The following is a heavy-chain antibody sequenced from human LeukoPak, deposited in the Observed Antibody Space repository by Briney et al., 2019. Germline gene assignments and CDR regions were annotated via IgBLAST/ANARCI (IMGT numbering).Heavy chain of an antibody. CDR2: ISGSGGST. D-gene: IGHD3-22*01. J-gene: IGHJ4*02. CDR1: GFTFSSYA. Sequence: SGGSLRLSCAASGFTFSSYAMSWVRQAPGKGLEWVSAISGSGGSTYYADSVKGRFTISRDNSKNTPYLQMNSLRAEDTAVYYCAKATYYYDSSGYYYFDYWGQGTLVTVSS. CDR3: AKATYYYDSSGYYYFDY. V-gene: IGHV3-23*01.